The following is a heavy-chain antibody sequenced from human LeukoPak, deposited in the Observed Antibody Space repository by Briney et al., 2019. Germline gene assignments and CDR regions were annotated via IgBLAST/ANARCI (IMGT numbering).Heavy chain of an antibody. Sequence: SETLSLTCTVSGGFISSSSYYWGWIRQPPGKGLEWIGSIYYSGSTYYNPSLKSRVTISVDTSKNQFSLKLSSVTAADTAVYYCARDSAVGYCSSTSCFTRGFDYWGQGTLVTVSS. CDR3: ARDSAVGYCSSTSCFTRGFDY. CDR2: IYYSGST. J-gene: IGHJ4*02. V-gene: IGHV4-39*07. CDR1: GGFISSSSYY. D-gene: IGHD2-2*01.